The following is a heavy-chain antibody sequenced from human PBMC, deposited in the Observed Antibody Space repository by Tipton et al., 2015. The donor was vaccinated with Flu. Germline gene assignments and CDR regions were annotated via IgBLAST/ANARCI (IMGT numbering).Heavy chain of an antibody. CDR3: ATEYRGGGNRYYFDY. CDR1: GGSISGYY. V-gene: IGHV4-59*01. J-gene: IGHJ4*02. Sequence: TLSLTCTVSGGSISGYYWTWIRQPPGKGLEWIEYIYYSGSTNYNPSLKSRVTISVDTSKNQFSLKLSSVTAADTAVYYCATEYRGGGNRYYFDYWGQGTLVTVSS. D-gene: IGHD4-23*01. CDR2: IYYSGST.